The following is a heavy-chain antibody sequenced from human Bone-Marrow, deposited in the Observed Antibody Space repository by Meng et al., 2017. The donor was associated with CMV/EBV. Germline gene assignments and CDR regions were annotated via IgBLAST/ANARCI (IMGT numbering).Heavy chain of an antibody. V-gene: IGHV1-18*01. J-gene: IGHJ4*02. CDR1: GYTFTSYG. D-gene: IGHD3-10*01. CDR2: ISAYNGNT. CDR3: ARVVEFSLSWFGEDLSFDD. Sequence: ASVKVSCKASGYTFTSYGISWVRQAPGQGLEWMGWISAYNGNTNYAQKLQGRVTMTTDTSTSTAYMELRSLRSDDTAVYYCARVVEFSLSWFGEDLSFDDWGQGTLVTVSS.